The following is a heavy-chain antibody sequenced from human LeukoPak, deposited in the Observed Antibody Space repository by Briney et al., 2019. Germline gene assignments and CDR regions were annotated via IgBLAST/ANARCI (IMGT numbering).Heavy chain of an antibody. CDR1: GFTFSSYG. CDR2: IWYDGSNK. J-gene: IGHJ4*02. Sequence: GGSLRLSCAASGFTFSSYGMHWVRQAPGKGLEWVAVIWYDGSNKYYADSVKGRFTISRDNSKNTLYLQMNSLRAEDTAVYYCARDPVGLYYDSSGYPDYWGQGTPVTVSS. D-gene: IGHD3-22*01. CDR3: ARDPVGLYYDSSGYPDY. V-gene: IGHV3-33*01.